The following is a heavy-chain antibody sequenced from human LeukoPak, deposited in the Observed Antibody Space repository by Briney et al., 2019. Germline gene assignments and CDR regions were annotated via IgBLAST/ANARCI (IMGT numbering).Heavy chain of an antibody. J-gene: IGHJ4*02. CDR2: INHSGST. Sequence: SETLFLTCTVSGGSISSSSYYWSWIRQPPGKGLEWIGEINHSGSTSYKSSLKSRVTISVDTSKNQFSLKLSSVTAADTAVYYCARHLWGVPGVFDYWGQGTLVTVSS. D-gene: IGHD3-10*01. CDR3: ARHLWGVPGVFDY. V-gene: IGHV4-39*01. CDR1: GGSISSSSYY.